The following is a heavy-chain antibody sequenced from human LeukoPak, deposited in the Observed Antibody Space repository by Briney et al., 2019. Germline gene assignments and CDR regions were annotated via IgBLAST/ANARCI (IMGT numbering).Heavy chain of an antibody. Sequence: TGGSLRLSCAASGFTFSSYAMSWVRQAPGKGLEWVSGISGSGGSTYYADSVKGRFTISRDNSKNTLHLQMNSLRAEDTAVYYCAKGVSSWYLDYWGQGTLVTVSS. CDR1: GFTFSSYA. V-gene: IGHV3-23*01. CDR2: ISGSGGST. CDR3: AKGVSSWYLDY. J-gene: IGHJ4*02. D-gene: IGHD6-13*01.